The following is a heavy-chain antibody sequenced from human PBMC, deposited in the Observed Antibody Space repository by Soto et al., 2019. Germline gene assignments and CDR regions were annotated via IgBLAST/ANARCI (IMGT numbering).Heavy chain of an antibody. CDR1: GDTFSSYA. CDR3: ARVGPAHYYDSSGYYSPLDY. J-gene: IGHJ4*02. V-gene: IGHV1-69*01. D-gene: IGHD3-22*01. CDR2: IIPMFGTA. Sequence: QVQLVQSGAEVKKPGSSVKVSCKASGDTFSSYAINWVRQAPGQGLEWTGGIIPMFGTANYAQKFKGRVTITAGESTSTVYMELSSLRSEDTAVYYCARVGPAHYYDSSGYYSPLDYWGQGTLVTVSS.